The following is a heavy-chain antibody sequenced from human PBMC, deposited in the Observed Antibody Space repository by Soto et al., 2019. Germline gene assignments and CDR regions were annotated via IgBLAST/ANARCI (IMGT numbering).Heavy chain of an antibody. V-gene: IGHV4-38-2*02. CDR3: EIAYPYALDVARYWGF. CDR2: VYRSGAA. CDR1: VYSISTGYY. Sequence: SETLSLTCTVSVYSISTGYYWAWVRQSPGKGLEWIGSVYRSGAAYYSPTLKSRVTISVDTSKNQFSLHLKSVTAADAAVYYCEIAYPYALDVARYWGFWGQGTPGAASS. D-gene: IGHD7-27*01. J-gene: IGHJ4*02.